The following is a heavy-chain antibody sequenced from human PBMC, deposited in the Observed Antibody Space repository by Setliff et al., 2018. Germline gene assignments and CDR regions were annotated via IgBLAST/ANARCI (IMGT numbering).Heavy chain of an antibody. V-gene: IGHV4-39*07. J-gene: IGHJ6*03. CDR1: GDSISNSDYY. CDR2: VYNTGTA. CDR3: ARAPLRTLRYYYYYMDV. D-gene: IGHD4-17*01. Sequence: PSETLSLTCIVAGDSISNSDYYWGWTRQPPGKGLEWIGRVYNTGTANYNPSLKSRVTISVDTSKNQFSLKLSSVTAADTAVYYCARAPLRTLRYYYYYMDVWGKGTTVTVSS.